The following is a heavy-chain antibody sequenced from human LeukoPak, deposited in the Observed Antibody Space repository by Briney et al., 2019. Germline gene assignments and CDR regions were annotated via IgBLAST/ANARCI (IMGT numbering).Heavy chain of an antibody. D-gene: IGHD6-13*01. V-gene: IGHV1-69*04. CDR2: IIPILGIA. CDR3: ARVSGGGAAAGTGYFDY. Sequence: GASVKVSCKASGGTFSSYAISWVRQAPGQGLEWMGRIIPILGIANYAQKFQGRVTITADKSTSTAYMELSSLRSEDTAVYYCARVSGGGAAAGTGYFDYWGQGTLVTVSS. J-gene: IGHJ4*02. CDR1: GGTFSSYA.